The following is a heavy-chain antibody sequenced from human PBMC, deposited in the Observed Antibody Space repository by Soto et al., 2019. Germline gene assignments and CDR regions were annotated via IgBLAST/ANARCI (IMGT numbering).Heavy chain of an antibody. V-gene: IGHV3-66*01. CDR3: ARRSFTAEPSENWFDP. D-gene: IGHD3-10*01. Sequence: GGSLRLSCAASGFTVSSNYMSWVRQAPGKGLEWVSVIYSGGSTYYADSVKGRFTISRDNSKNTLYLQMNSLRAEDTAVYYCARRSFTAEPSENWFDPWGQGTLVTVSS. CDR1: GFTVSSNY. CDR2: IYSGGST. J-gene: IGHJ5*02.